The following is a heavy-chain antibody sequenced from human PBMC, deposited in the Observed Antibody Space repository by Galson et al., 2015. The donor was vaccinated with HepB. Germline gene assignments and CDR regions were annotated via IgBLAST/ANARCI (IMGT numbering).Heavy chain of an antibody. J-gene: IGHJ4*02. CDR1: GFTFTTYA. CDR2: ISGSRDST. Sequence: SLRLSCAASGFTFTTYAMSWVRQAPGKGLEWVSSISGSRDSTYYADSVKGRFTISRDNSKNTLYLQMNSLRVEDTAVYYCAKDKATHDYWGQGTLVTVSS. V-gene: IGHV3-23*01. D-gene: IGHD2-15*01. CDR3: AKDKATHDY.